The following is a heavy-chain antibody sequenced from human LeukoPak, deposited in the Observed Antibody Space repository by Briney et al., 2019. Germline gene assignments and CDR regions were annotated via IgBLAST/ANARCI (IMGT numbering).Heavy chain of an antibody. CDR1: GLTFSTYG. CDR2: IQNDGNDK. J-gene: IGHJ5*02. Sequence: GGSLRLSCAASGLTFSTYGMHWVRQAPGKGLEWVAFIQNDGNDKYYADSVKGRFTISKDNSKNTVDLQMNGLRAEDTAVYHCARAVTWIDPWGQGTLVTVSS. V-gene: IGHV3-30*02. CDR3: ARAVTWIDP.